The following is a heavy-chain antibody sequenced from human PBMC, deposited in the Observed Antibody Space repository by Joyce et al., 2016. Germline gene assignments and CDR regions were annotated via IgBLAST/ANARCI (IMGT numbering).Heavy chain of an antibody. V-gene: IGHV3-48*01. CDR3: AKADYGDKIDAFDI. D-gene: IGHD4-17*01. Sequence: EVQLVESGGGLVQPGGSLRLSCAASGFTFSSYSMNWVRQAPGKGLELVSYISSISSTIYYADSVKGRFTISRDNAKNSLYLQMNSLRAEDTAVYYCAKADYGDKIDAFDIWGQGTMVTVSS. CDR2: ISSISSTI. CDR1: GFTFSSYS. J-gene: IGHJ3*02.